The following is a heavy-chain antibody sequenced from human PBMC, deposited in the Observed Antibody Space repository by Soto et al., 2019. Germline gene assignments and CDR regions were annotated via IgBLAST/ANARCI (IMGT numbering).Heavy chain of an antibody. D-gene: IGHD6-13*01. J-gene: IGHJ5*02. V-gene: IGHV4-59*01. CDR1: GGSISSYY. Sequence: SETLSLTCTVSGGSISSYYWSWIRQPPGKGLEWIGYIYYSGSTNYNPSLESRVTISVDTSKNQFSLKLSSVTAADTAVYYCARDHSSSWYWFDPWGQGTLVTVS. CDR2: IYYSGST. CDR3: ARDHSSSWYWFDP.